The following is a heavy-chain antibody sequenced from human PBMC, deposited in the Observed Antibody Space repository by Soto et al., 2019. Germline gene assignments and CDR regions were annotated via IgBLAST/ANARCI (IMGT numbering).Heavy chain of an antibody. J-gene: IGHJ5*02. CDR3: ARVIGWLQLSWFDP. Sequence: SETLSLTCAVYGGSFSGYYWSWIRQPPGKGLEWIGEINHSGGTNYNPSLKSRVTISVDTSKNQFSLKLSSVTAADTAVYYCARVIGWLQLSWFDPWGQGTLVTVSS. D-gene: IGHD5-12*01. CDR2: INHSGGT. V-gene: IGHV4-34*01. CDR1: GGSFSGYY.